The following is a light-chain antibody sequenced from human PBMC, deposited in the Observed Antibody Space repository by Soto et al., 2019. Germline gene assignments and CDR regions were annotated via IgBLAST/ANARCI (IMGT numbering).Light chain of an antibody. CDR3: SSYAGSNSYV. V-gene: IGLV2-8*01. CDR2: EVS. J-gene: IGLJ1*01. CDR1: SSDVGGYNY. Sequence: QSVLTQPPSASGSPGQSVTISCTGTSSDVGGYNYVSWYQQHPGKAPKLMIYEVSKRPSGVPDRFSGSKSGNTASLTVSGLEAEDEAAYYCSSYAGSNSYVFSTGTKLTVL.